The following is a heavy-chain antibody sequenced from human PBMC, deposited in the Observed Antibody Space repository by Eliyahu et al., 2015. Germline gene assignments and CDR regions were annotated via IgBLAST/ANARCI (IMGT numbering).Heavy chain of an antibody. CDR3: ARDRGLVGTTRSPGY. J-gene: IGHJ4*02. CDR2: ISAYNGDT. D-gene: IGHD3/OR15-3a*01. V-gene: IGHV1-18*04. CDR1: GYTFINYG. Sequence: QVQLVQSGPEVKKPGASVKVSCKASGYTFINYGISWVRQAPGQGLEWMGWISAYNGDTNYAQKFQDRVTMTTDTSTSTAYMELRSLRSDDTALYYCARDRGLVGTTRSPGYWGQGTLVTVSS.